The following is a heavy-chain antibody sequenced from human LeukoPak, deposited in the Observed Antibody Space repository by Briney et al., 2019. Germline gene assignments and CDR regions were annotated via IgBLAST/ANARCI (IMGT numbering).Heavy chain of an antibody. CDR2: ILITGAT. J-gene: IGHJ4*02. CDR3: ASRYCSGGSCLFDY. D-gene: IGHD2-15*01. CDR1: GDSISAHH. V-gene: IGHV4-4*07. Sequence: SETLSLTCTVSGDSISAHHWTWIRQPAGKGLQWIGRILITGATRYNPSLKSRVTISVDTSKNQFSLKLSSVTAADTAVYYCASRYCSGGSCLFDYWGQGTLVTVSS.